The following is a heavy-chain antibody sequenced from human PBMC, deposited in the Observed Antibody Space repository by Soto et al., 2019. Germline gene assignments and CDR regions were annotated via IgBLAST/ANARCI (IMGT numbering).Heavy chain of an antibody. V-gene: IGHV1-69*12. Sequence: QVQLVQSGAEVKKPGSSVKVSCKASGGTFSSYAISWVRQAPGQGLEWMGGVIPLFGTADYAENFQGRVTITADESTSTGNMELSSLRSEDTAVYYCASHYDSSGYYYRGLDYWGQGTLVTVSS. D-gene: IGHD3-22*01. CDR2: VIPLFGTA. CDR1: GGTFSSYA. J-gene: IGHJ4*02. CDR3: ASHYDSSGYYYRGLDY.